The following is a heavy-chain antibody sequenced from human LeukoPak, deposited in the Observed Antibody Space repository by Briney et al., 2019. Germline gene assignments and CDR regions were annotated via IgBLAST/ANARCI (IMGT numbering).Heavy chain of an antibody. CDR3: AKDCYAFSGSGQHWFDP. J-gene: IGHJ5*02. Sequence: GRSLRLSCEASGITFRSYGIHWVRQAPGKGLEWVAVASYDGSIEHYADSVKGRFTISRDTPKNTLYLQMNSLRPEDTAVHYCAKDCYAFSGSGQHWFDPWGQGTLVTVSS. CDR1: GITFRSYG. D-gene: IGHD3-10*01. CDR2: ASYDGSIE. V-gene: IGHV3-30*18.